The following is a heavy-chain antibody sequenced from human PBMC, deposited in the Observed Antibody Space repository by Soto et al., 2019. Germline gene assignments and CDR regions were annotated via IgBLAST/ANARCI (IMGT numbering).Heavy chain of an antibody. D-gene: IGHD1-20*01. CDR3: GRMRASGIYYYYPFDL. V-gene: IGHV2-70*01. CDR2: IDWDDDK. J-gene: IGHJ6*02. Sequence: SGPTLGNPTQPLTLTCSFSGFSLSTVGLCVGWIRQSPGKALEWLALIDWDDDKYYNTSLKTRLTISRDTSRDQVVVTMNNMDPVDTLTSYCGRMRASGIYYYYPFDLWGPGTTVTVSS. CDR1: GFSLSTVGLC.